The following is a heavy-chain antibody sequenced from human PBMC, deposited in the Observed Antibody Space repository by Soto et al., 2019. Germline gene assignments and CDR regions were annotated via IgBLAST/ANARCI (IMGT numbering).Heavy chain of an antibody. CDR3: VRERGPFDAFDF. V-gene: IGHV3-33*01. Sequence: XESLSLSCAASGFMFTNYGMHWVRQAPGKGLEWVAVVWANGINNYYADFVEGRFTISRDNSKSSLYLQMNSLRVEDTAVYYCVRERGPFDAFDFWGQGTMVTVSS. CDR1: GFMFTNYG. J-gene: IGHJ3*01. CDR2: VWANGINN.